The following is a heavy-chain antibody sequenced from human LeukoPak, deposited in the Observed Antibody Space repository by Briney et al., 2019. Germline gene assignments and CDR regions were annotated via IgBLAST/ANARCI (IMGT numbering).Heavy chain of an antibody. CDR3: ARGTVTAPDY. J-gene: IGHJ4*02. D-gene: IGHD2-21*02. CDR2: IYSGGNT. Sequence: GGSLRLSCAASGFSLSNTYMSWVRQAPGKGLEWVSIIYSGGNTYYADSVKGRFTISRDNSKNTLYLQMNRLRPEDTAVYYCARGTVTAPDYWGQGTLVTVSS. CDR1: GFSLSNTY. V-gene: IGHV3-53*01.